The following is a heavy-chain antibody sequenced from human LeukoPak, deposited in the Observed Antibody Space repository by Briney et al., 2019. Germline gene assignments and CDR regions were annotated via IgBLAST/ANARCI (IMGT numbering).Heavy chain of an antibody. D-gene: IGHD6-6*01. Sequence: ASVKVSCKASGYTFTGYYMHWVRQAPGQGLELMGWINPNSGGTNYAQKFQGRVTMTRDTSISTAYMELSRLRSDDTAVYYCAREFSSIAARRLLGYWGQGTLVTVSS. J-gene: IGHJ4*02. CDR1: GYTFTGYY. V-gene: IGHV1-2*02. CDR3: AREFSSIAARRLLGY. CDR2: INPNSGGT.